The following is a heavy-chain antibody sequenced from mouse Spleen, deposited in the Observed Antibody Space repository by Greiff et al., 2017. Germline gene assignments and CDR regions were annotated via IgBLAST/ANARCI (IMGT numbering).Heavy chain of an antibody. D-gene: IGHD3-1*01. J-gene: IGHJ4*01. Sequence: QVQLQQSGAELAKPGASVKLSCRASGYTFTSYWMHWVKQRPGQGLEWIGYINPSSGYTKYNQKFKDKATLTADKSSSTAYMQLSSLTYEDSAVYYCARLSSSGYYAMDYWGQGTSVTVSS. CDR2: INPSSGYT. CDR3: ARLSSSGYYAMDY. V-gene: IGHV1-7*01. CDR1: GYTFTSYW.